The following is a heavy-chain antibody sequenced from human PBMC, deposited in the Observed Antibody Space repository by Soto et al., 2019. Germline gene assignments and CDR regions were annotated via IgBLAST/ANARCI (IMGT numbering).Heavy chain of an antibody. J-gene: IGHJ4*02. CDR1: GFTFSSYG. D-gene: IGHD6-19*01. V-gene: IGHV3-30*18. Sequence: QVQLVESGGGVVQPGRSLRLSCAASGFTFSSYGMHWVRQAPGKGLEWVAVISYDGSNKYYADSVKGRFTISRDNSKNTLYLQMNSLRAEDTAVYYCAKDVYSSGWGGLDYWCQGTLVTVSS. CDR2: ISYDGSNK. CDR3: AKDVYSSGWGGLDY.